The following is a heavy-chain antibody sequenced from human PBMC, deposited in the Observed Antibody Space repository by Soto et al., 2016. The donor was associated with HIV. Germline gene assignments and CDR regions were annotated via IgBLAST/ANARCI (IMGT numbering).Heavy chain of an antibody. Sequence: QVQLVQSGTEVKKPGSSVKVSCTASGGTFNSYALSWVRQAPGQGLEWMGVIIPMFDTTNYAQNFQGRVTITADESTSTAYMELNSLTFDDTAVYYCARGSVLSAFDIWGQGTLVTVSS. V-gene: IGHV1-69*01. CDR3: ARGSVLSAFDI. J-gene: IGHJ3*02. CDR1: GGTFNSYA. CDR2: IIPMFDTT.